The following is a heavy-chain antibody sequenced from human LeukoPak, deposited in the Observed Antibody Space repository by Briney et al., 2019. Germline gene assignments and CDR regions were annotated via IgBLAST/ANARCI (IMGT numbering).Heavy chain of an antibody. CDR1: GFTFSSYG. D-gene: IGHD2-2*03. CDR2: IWYDGSNK. V-gene: IGHV3-33*01. CDR3: ARGAWISDAFDI. Sequence: GGSLRLSCAASGFTFSSYGMHWVRQAPGKGLEWVAVIWYDGSNKYYADSVKGRFTISRDNAKNSLYLQMNSLRAEDTAVYYCARGAWISDAFDIWGQGTMVTVSS. J-gene: IGHJ3*02.